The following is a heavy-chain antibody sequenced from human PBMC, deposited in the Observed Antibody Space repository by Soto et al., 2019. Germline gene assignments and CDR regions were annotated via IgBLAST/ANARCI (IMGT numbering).Heavy chain of an antibody. CDR3: AGQRSPEGWFDP. J-gene: IGHJ5*02. CDR1: AISVNTYG. CDR2: VTVTGGST. D-gene: IGHD3-10*01. Sequence: XGSLRLSFAASAISVNTYGWTWVRQAPGKGLEWVSTVTVTGGSTYYADSVKGRFTISRDRSNYTVSLLLNSLRVEDTAIYYCAGQRSPEGWFDPWGQGTLVTVSS. V-gene: IGHV3-23*01.